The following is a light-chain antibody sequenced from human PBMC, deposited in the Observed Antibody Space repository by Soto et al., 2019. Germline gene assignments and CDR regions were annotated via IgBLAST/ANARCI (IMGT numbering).Light chain of an antibody. V-gene: IGKV3-20*01. Sequence: EIVLTQSPGTLSLSPGERATLSCRASQTITTLAWYQRKPGQAPRLLIYRVSSRATGVPDRFIGSGSGTDYTLTISRLEPEDFAVYYGQQYGNLPLTFGGGTKVEIK. J-gene: IGKJ4*01. CDR1: QTITT. CDR2: RVS. CDR3: QQYGNLPLT.